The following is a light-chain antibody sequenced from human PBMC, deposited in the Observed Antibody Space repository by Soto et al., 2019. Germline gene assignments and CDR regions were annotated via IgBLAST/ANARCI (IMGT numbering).Light chain of an antibody. V-gene: IGKV1-39*01. J-gene: IGKJ2*01. Sequence: EIQMTQSPSSLSASVGDRVTLTCRVSHTIATYLNWYQQKAGRVPEVLIYGTSTLQPGVPSRFTGSGYGTDFTLTINNVQPEDFATYYCQQFYYYPHTFGQGTKLEVK. CDR1: HTIATY. CDR2: GTS. CDR3: QQFYYYPHT.